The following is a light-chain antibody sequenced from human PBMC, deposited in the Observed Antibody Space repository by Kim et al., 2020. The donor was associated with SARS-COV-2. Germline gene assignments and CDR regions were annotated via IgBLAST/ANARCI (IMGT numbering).Light chain of an antibody. J-gene: IGLJ2*01. Sequence: VPIPGTHCSGSRASNYVHWYQQRPGSAPTTVIYEDNQRPSGVPDRFSGSIDSSSNSASLTISGLKTEDEADYYCQSYDSSNPLVVFGGGTQLTVL. CDR2: EDN. CDR1: SGSRASNY. CDR3: QSYDSSNPLVV. V-gene: IGLV6-57*03.